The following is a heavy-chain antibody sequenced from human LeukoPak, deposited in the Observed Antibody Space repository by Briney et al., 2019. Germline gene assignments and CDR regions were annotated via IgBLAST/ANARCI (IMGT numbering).Heavy chain of an antibody. Sequence: SETLSLTCSVSGGSISSSNYYWGWIRQPPGKGLEWIGSIYYSGSTYYNPSLKSRVTIFVDTSKNQFSLKLSSVTAADTAVYYCASRTYAFDIWGQGTMVTVSS. CDR2: IYYSGST. CDR3: ASRTYAFDI. J-gene: IGHJ3*02. V-gene: IGHV4-39*07. CDR1: GGSISSSNYY.